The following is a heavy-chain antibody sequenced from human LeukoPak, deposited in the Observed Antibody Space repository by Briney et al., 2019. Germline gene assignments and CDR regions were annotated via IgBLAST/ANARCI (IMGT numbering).Heavy chain of an antibody. CDR3: TYGMDV. Sequence: ASVKVSCKASGYTISSYDINWVRQATGQGLEWMGWMNPNSGDTGYAQKIQGRVTMTRNTSISTAYMELSSLRSEDTAVYYCTYGMDVWGQGTTVTVSS. CDR1: GYTISSYD. CDR2: MNPNSGDT. V-gene: IGHV1-8*01. J-gene: IGHJ6*02.